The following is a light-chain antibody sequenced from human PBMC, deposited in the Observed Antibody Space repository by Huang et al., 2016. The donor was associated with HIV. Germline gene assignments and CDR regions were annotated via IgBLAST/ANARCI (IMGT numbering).Light chain of an antibody. CDR3: QQYGCSPRT. Sequence: EIVLTQSPGTLSLSLGERATLSCRASQSVSSNYLAWYQQKPGQAPRLRIDGASNRASGIPDRFSGSGSGTDFTLTISSLEPEDFAVYYCQQYGCSPRTFGQGTKVEIK. CDR2: GAS. CDR1: QSVSSNY. J-gene: IGKJ1*01. V-gene: IGKV3-20*01.